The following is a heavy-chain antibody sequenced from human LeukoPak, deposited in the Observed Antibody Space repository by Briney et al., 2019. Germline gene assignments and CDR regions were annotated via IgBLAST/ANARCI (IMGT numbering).Heavy chain of an antibody. Sequence: GGSLRLSCPASGFTFSNYWMHWVRQAPGKGLEWVANIKQDGSEKYYVGSVKGRFSISRDNAKNSVYLQMNSLRAEDSAVYYCARALNAWGQGTLVTVSS. V-gene: IGHV3-7*03. CDR1: GFTFSNYW. CDR2: IKQDGSEK. D-gene: IGHD2-8*01. J-gene: IGHJ4*02. CDR3: ARALNA.